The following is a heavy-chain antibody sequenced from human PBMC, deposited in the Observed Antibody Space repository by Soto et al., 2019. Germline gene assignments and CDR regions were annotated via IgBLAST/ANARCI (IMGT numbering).Heavy chain of an antibody. D-gene: IGHD1-26*01. CDR2: ISAYNGNT. CDR1: GYTFTSYG. V-gene: IGHV1-18*04. Sequence: ASLKVSCQASGYTFTSYGISWVRQAPGQGLEWMGWISAYNGNTNYAQKLQGRVTMTTDTSTSTAYMELRSLRSDDTAVYYCARKEGATRLSDYWGQGTLVTVSS. J-gene: IGHJ4*02. CDR3: ARKEGATRLSDY.